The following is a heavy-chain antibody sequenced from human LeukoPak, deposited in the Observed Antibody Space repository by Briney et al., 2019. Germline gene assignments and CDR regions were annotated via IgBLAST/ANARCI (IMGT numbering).Heavy chain of an antibody. CDR3: ARGSRVSTRLDAFDI. CDR2: IYSGGSI. D-gene: IGHD5/OR15-5a*01. CDR1: GFTVSTTH. J-gene: IGHJ3*02. Sequence: GGSLRLSCAASGFTVSTTHMSWVRQTPGKGLEWVSTIYSGGSIYYADSAEGRFTISRDNSKNTLYLQMNSLRAEDTAVYYCARGSRVSTRLDAFDIWGQGTMVTVSS. V-gene: IGHV3-53*01.